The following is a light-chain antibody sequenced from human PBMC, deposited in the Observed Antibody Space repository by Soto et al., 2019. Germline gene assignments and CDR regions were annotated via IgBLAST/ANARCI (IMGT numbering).Light chain of an antibody. J-gene: IGKJ1*01. CDR3: QQYSNWPQT. CDR1: QNIRSS. V-gene: IGKV3-15*01. Sequence: EVVMTQSPASLSASPGERVTLSCRASQNIRSSLAWYQQRPGQASRLLIYGGSTRATGIPDRFSGSGSGTDFTLTISSLQSEDFAVYYCQQYSNWPQTFGQGTKVDIK. CDR2: GGS.